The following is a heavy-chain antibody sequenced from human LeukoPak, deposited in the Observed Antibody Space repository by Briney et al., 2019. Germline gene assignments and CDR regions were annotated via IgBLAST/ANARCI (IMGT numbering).Heavy chain of an antibody. J-gene: IGHJ4*02. V-gene: IGHV1-18*01. CDR3: ARDTFYKERGFDY. Sequence: GASVKVSFKSSGYTFTSCGISWVRQAPGQGREWMGWISAYNGNTNYAQKLQGRVTMTTDTSTRTDYMELRSLRSDDTAVYYCARDTFYKERGFDYWGQGTRVTVSS. CDR1: GYTFTSCG. D-gene: IGHD2/OR15-2a*01. CDR2: ISAYNGNT.